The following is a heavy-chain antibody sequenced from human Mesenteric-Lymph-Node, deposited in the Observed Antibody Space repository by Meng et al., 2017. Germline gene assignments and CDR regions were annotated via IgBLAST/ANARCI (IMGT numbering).Heavy chain of an antibody. CDR1: SVPSRDVY. CDR2: IDHKGNT. Sequence: VPLHVLGSVRFRPSEALAPICAVYSVPSRDVYGTCIRPPPVKGLEWIGEIDHKGNTKYNPFLKSRGTKSLETSKKQFSLKGISVTAADTAVYYGARDRGYSYGKSFFVYWGQGTLVTVSS. D-gene: IGHD5-18*01. V-gene: IGHV4-34*01. CDR3: ARDRGYSYGKSFFVY. J-gene: IGHJ4*02.